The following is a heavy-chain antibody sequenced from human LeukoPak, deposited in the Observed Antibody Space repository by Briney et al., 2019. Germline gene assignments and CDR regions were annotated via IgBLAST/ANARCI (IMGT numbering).Heavy chain of an antibody. V-gene: IGHV1-18*01. CDR3: ARDVHYYDSSGYSPLDY. D-gene: IGHD3-22*01. CDR2: ISAYNGNT. Sequence: ASVKVSCKASGYTFTSYGISWVRQAPGQGLEWIGWISAYNGNTNYAQKLQGRVTMTTDTSTSTVYMELRSLRSDDTAVYYCARDVHYYDSSGYSPLDYWGQGTLVTVSS. CDR1: GYTFTSYG. J-gene: IGHJ4*02.